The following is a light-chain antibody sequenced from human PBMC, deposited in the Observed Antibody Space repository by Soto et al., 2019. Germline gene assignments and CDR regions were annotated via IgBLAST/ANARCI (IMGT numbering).Light chain of an antibody. Sequence: EIVLTQSPGTRSLSPGERATLSCRASQSVSSYLAWYQQKPGQAPRLLIYDASNRATGIPARFSGSGSGTDFTLTISSLEPEDFAVYYCQQSSNWPPLTCGQGTRLEIK. J-gene: IGKJ5*01. CDR3: QQSSNWPPLT. CDR2: DAS. CDR1: QSVSSY. V-gene: IGKV3-11*01.